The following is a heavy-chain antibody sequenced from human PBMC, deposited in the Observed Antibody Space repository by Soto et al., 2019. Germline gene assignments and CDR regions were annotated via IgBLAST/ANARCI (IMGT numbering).Heavy chain of an antibody. CDR1: GFTFSSYI. V-gene: IGHV3-21*01. Sequence: GGSLRLSCAASGFTFSSYIMNWVRQAPGKGLEWVSSISSSSSYIYYADSVKGRLTISRDNAKNSLYLQMNSLRAEDTAVYYCARGRFGELLADYWGQGTLVTVSS. J-gene: IGHJ4*02. CDR3: ARGRFGELLADY. D-gene: IGHD3-10*01. CDR2: ISSSSSYI.